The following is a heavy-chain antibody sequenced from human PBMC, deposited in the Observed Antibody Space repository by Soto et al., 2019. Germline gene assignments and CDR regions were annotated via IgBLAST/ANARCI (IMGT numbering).Heavy chain of an antibody. CDR3: ARWFTYGNFDYFDY. Sequence: LRLSCAASGFTFRSDWMHWFRQAPGKGLVWVSRIDSGGRTTTYADSVKGRFTISRDNAKNTLYLQMNGLRAEDTALYYCARWFTYGNFDYFDYWGQGTQVTVSS. D-gene: IGHD3-10*01. J-gene: IGHJ4*02. CDR2: IDSGGRTT. V-gene: IGHV3-74*01. CDR1: GFTFRSDW.